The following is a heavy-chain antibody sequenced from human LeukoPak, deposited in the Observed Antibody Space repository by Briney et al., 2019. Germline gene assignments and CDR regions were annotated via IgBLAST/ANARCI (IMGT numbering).Heavy chain of an antibody. Sequence: ASVKVSCKASGYTFTDYDINWVRQATGQGLEWMGWMNPKSGNTGYAQKFQGRVNMTRITSITTAYMELSSLRSVDTAVYYCARGHAYYDILTGYSIYAMDIWGQGTAVTVSS. D-gene: IGHD3-9*01. CDR3: ARGHAYYDILTGYSIYAMDI. CDR1: GYTFTDYD. CDR2: MNPKSGNT. J-gene: IGHJ6*02. V-gene: IGHV1-8*01.